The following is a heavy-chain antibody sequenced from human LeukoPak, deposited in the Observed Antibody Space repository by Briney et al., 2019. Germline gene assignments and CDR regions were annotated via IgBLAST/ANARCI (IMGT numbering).Heavy chain of an antibody. CDR3: ARVQTPYYWGDEIAY. J-gene: IGHJ4*02. CDR2: ISSSSEYI. V-gene: IGHV3-21*01. Sequence: GGSLRLSCAASGFTFSTYSMNWVRQAPGKGLEWVSFISSSSEYIYYADSVKGRFIISRDNAKNSLYLQVNSLRAEDTAVYYCARVQTPYYWGDEIAYWGQGTLVTVSS. D-gene: IGHD3-16*01. CDR1: GFTFSTYS.